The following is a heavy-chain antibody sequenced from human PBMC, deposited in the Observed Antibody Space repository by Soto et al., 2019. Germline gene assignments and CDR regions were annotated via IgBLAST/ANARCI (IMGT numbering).Heavy chain of an antibody. CDR2: IRSKANSYAT. D-gene: IGHD6-13*01. Sequence: GGSLRLSCAASGFTFSGSAMHWVRQASGKGLEWVGRIRSKANSYATAYAASVKGRFTISRDDSKNTAYLQMNSLKTEDTAVYYCARWYRDAFDIRGQGTMVTVSS. CDR1: GFTFSGSA. CDR3: ARWYRDAFDI. J-gene: IGHJ3*02. V-gene: IGHV3-73*01.